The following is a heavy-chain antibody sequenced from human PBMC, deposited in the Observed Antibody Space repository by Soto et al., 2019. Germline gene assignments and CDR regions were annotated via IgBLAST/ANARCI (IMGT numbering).Heavy chain of an antibody. CDR2: VKDGGRT. J-gene: IGHJ4*02. CDR1: GGSLSGYY. V-gene: IGHV4-34*01. D-gene: IGHD5-12*01. Sequence: QVHLQQWGAGLLKPSETLSLNCAVTGGSLSGYYWSWISQPPVKVLEWIGEVKDGGRTNYSPSLRGRVLISSDTSNNQVSLRLNSVTAADTGVYYCARGQEGVVATHWDQGSLVTVSS. CDR3: ARGQEGVVATH.